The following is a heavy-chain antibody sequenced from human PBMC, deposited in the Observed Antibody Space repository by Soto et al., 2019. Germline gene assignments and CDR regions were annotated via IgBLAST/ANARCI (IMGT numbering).Heavy chain of an antibody. CDR1: GYTFATST. CDR2: IKAYSGNT. D-gene: IGHD4-17*01. V-gene: IGHV1-18*01. Sequence: QLQLVQSGPEAKKPGASVKVSCKASGYTFATSTISWLRQAPGQGPEWMGGIKAYSGNTNYAQKLQSRLTMTTDTSTSTSYMELRSLTTADTAIYYCAIADYGDDEYCGQGTLVIVSS. CDR3: AIADYGDDEY. J-gene: IGHJ4*02.